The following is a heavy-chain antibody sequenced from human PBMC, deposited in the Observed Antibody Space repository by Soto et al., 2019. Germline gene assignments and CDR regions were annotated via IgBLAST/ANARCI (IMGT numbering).Heavy chain of an antibody. CDR2: IRSKANSYAT. J-gene: IGHJ6*02. CDR1: GSTFSGSA. CDR3: TRDYGDYYYYGMDV. V-gene: IGHV3-73*01. Sequence: GGSLRLSCAASGSTFSGSAMHWVRQASGKGLEWVGRIRSKANSYATAYAASVKGRFTISRDDSKNTAYLQMNSLKTEDTAVYYCTRDYGDYYYYGMDVWGQGTTVTVSS. D-gene: IGHD4-17*01.